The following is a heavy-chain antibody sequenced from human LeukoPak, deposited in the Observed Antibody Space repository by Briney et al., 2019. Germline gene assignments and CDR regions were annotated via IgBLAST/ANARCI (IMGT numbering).Heavy chain of an antibody. Sequence: GASVKISCKASGYTFTSYDINWVRQATGQGLEWMGWISAYNGNTNYAQKLQGRVTMTTDTSTSTAYMELRSLRSDDTAVYYCARSGVLLWFGELGYYFDYWGQGTLVTVSS. J-gene: IGHJ4*02. CDR2: ISAYNGNT. V-gene: IGHV1-18*01. CDR1: GYTFTSYD. CDR3: ARSGVLLWFGELGYYFDY. D-gene: IGHD3-10*01.